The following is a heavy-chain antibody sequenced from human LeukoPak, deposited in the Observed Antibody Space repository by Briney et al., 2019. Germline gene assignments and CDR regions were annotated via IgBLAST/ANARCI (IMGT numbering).Heavy chain of an antibody. V-gene: IGHV4-31*03. CDR3: ARVHTIFGVVRRGYYFDY. CDR1: GGSISSGGYY. Sequence: PSETLSLTCTVSGGSISSGGYYWSWIRQHPGKGLEWIGYIYYSGSTYYNPSLKSRVTISVDTSKNQFSLKLSSVTAADTAVYYCARVHTIFGVVRRGYYFDYWGQGTLVTVSS. CDR2: IYYSGST. D-gene: IGHD3-3*01. J-gene: IGHJ4*02.